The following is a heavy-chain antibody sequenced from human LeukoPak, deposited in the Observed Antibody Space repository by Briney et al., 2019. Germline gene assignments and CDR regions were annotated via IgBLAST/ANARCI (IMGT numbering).Heavy chain of an antibody. D-gene: IGHD2-15*01. CDR1: GFTFSGYD. CDR3: ARGGNRYCSGGSCYMFDY. Sequence: GGSRRLSCAASGFTFSGYDMHWVRQATGKGLEWVSAIGTAGDTYYPGSVKGRFTISRENAKNSLYPQMNSLRAGDTAVYYCARGGNRYCSGGSCYMFDYWGQGTLVTVSS. V-gene: IGHV3-13*01. J-gene: IGHJ4*02. CDR2: IGTAGDT.